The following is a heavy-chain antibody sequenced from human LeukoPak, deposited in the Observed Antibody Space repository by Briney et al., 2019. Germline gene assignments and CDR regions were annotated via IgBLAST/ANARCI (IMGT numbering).Heavy chain of an antibody. CDR2: VYHSGAT. J-gene: IGHJ5*02. Sequence: SVTLSLICSVSNYSISDGYYWGWIRQPPGKGLEWIGGVYHSGATYYTPSLKSRVTISVDTSKNQFSLNLTSVTAADTAVYYCARDSSGTLSGGGWFDPWGQGTLVTVSS. CDR1: NYSISDGYY. CDR3: ARDSSGTLSGGGWFDP. D-gene: IGHD6-19*01. V-gene: IGHV4-38-2*02.